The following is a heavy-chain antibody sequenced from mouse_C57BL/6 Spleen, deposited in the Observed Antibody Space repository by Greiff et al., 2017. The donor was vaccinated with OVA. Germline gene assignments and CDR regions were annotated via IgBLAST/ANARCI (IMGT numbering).Heavy chain of an antibody. CDR3: ARGRAMDY. Sequence: EVQRVESGGGLVKPGGSLKLSCAASGFTFSSYAMSWVRQTPEKRLEWVATISDGGSYTYYPDNVKGRFTITRDNDKNNMYLQMSHLKSEDTAMYYCARGRAMDYWGQGTSVTVSS. CDR1: GFTFSSYA. V-gene: IGHV5-4*01. J-gene: IGHJ4*01. CDR2: ISDGGSYT.